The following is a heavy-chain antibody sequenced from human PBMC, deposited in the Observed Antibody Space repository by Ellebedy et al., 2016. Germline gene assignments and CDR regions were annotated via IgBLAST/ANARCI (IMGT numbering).Heavy chain of an antibody. Sequence: GESLKISXAASGLTFSSYAMSWVRQAPGKGLEWVSAISGSGGSTYYADSVKGRFTISRDNSKNTLYLQMNSLRAEDTAVYYCAKSYCGGNCHAGIDYWGQGTLVTVSS. J-gene: IGHJ4*02. CDR1: GLTFSSYA. CDR2: ISGSGGST. V-gene: IGHV3-23*01. D-gene: IGHD2-21*01. CDR3: AKSYCGGNCHAGIDY.